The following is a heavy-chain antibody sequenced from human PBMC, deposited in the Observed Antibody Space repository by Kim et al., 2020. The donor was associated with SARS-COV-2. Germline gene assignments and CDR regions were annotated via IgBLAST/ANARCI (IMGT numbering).Heavy chain of an antibody. J-gene: IGHJ4*02. Sequence: TFYADSVKGRFTISRDNSKNTLYLQMNSLRAEDTAVYYCAKGSSSGSSYDYWGPGTLVTVSS. V-gene: IGHV3-23*01. D-gene: IGHD2-15*01. CDR3: AKGSSSGSSYDY. CDR2: T.